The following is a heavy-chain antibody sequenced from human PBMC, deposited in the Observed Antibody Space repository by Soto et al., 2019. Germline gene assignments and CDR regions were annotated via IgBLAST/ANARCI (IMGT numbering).Heavy chain of an antibody. Sequence: SETLSLTCTVSGGAISTYYWTWIRQPAGKGLEWIGRIYSSGSTKYNPSLQSRVTMSLDTSNNQFSLRLTSVTAADTAVYCCARGQRFSDWFDPWGQGTLVTVS. V-gene: IGHV4-4*07. CDR3: ARGQRFSDWFDP. CDR2: IYSSGST. D-gene: IGHD3-3*01. CDR1: GGAISTYY. J-gene: IGHJ5*02.